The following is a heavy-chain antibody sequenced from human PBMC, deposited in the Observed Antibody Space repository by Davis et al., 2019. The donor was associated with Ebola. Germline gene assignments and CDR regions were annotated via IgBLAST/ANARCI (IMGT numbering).Heavy chain of an antibody. CDR2: ISYDGSNK. CDR3: AKDQGDSSSSIIYYYYGMDV. V-gene: IGHV3-30*18. Sequence: GGSLRLSCAASGFTFSSYGMHWVRQAPGKGLEWVAVISYDGSNKYYADSVKGRFTISRDNSKNTLYLQMNSLRAEDTAVYYCAKDQGDSSSSIIYYYYGMDVWGQGTTVTVSS. D-gene: IGHD6-6*01. CDR1: GFTFSSYG. J-gene: IGHJ6*02.